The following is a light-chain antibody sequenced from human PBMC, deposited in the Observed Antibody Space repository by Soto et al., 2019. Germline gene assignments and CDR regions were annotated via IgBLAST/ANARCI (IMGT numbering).Light chain of an antibody. J-gene: IGKJ2*01. Sequence: DIQMTQSPSSLSASVGDRVTITCRASQSISSYLNWYQQKPGKAPKLLIYAASSLQSGVPSRFGGSGSGTDFTLTISSLQPEDFATYYCQQSYGTPYTFGQGTKLEIK. V-gene: IGKV1-39*01. CDR1: QSISSY. CDR3: QQSYGTPYT. CDR2: AAS.